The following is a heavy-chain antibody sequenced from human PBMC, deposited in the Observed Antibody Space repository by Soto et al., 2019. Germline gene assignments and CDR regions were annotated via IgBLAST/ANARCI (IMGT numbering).Heavy chain of an antibody. D-gene: IGHD6-19*01. V-gene: IGHV4-59*01. CDR3: AGGGSNSGWYLGH. Sequence: SETLSLTCTVSGGSISNYYWSWLRQPPGKGLEWIGYIYSSGSTHYNPSLQSRVTISADTSKNQVSLKVRSVTAADTAVYYCAGGGSNSGWYLGHWGQGALVTVSS. J-gene: IGHJ4*02. CDR2: IYSSGST. CDR1: GGSISNYY.